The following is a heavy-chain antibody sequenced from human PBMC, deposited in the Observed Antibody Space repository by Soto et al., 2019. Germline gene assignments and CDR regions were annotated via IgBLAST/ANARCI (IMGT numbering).Heavy chain of an antibody. J-gene: IGHJ5*02. D-gene: IGHD3-10*01. Sequence: QVQLVESGGGLVKPGGSLRLSCAASGFTFSDYYMSWIRQAPGKGLEWVSYISSSSSYTSYADSVKGRFTISRDNAKNSLYLQMNSLRAEDTAVYYCARAMVRGVPSNWFDPWGQGTLVTVSS. CDR3: ARAMVRGVPSNWFDP. CDR1: GFTFSDYY. V-gene: IGHV3-11*05. CDR2: ISSSSSYT.